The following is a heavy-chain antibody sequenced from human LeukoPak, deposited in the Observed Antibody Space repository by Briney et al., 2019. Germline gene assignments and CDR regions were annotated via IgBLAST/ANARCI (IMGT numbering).Heavy chain of an antibody. D-gene: IGHD3-10*01. CDR1: GCSISSYY. CDR2: IYYSGST. Sequence: SETLSLTCTGSGCSISSYYWSWIRQPPGKGLEWIGYIYYSGSTNYNPSLKSRVTISVRTSKNQFSLKLSSVTAADTAVYYCARGVSSGSDYWGQGTLVTVSS. CDR3: ARGVSSGSDY. J-gene: IGHJ4*02. V-gene: IGHV4-59*08.